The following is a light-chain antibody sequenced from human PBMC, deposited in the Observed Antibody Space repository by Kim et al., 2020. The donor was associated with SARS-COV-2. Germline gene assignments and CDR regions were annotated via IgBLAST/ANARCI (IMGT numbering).Light chain of an antibody. CDR3: QQRVS. Sequence: EIVLWQSPGTLSLSPGDRATLSCRASQGVSNYLAWYQQKPGQAPRLLIYEASKRAAGIPARFSGSGSGTDFTLTISRLEPGDSAVYFCQQRVSFGQGTRL. V-gene: IGKV3-11*01. CDR2: EAS. CDR1: QGVSNY. J-gene: IGKJ5*01.